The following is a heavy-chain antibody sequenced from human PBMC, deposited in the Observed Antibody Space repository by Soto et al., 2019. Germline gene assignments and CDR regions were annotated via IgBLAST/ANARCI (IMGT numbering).Heavy chain of an antibody. CDR2: INHSGST. V-gene: IGHV4-34*01. CDR1: GGSFSGYY. CDR3: ARGGFRTIFGVVYWFDP. D-gene: IGHD3-3*01. Sequence: NPSETLSLTCAVYGGSFSGYYWSWIRQPPGKGLEWIGEINHSGSTNYNPSLKSRVTISVDTSKNQFSLKLSSVTAADTAVYYCARGGFRTIFGVVYWFDPWGQGTLVTVSS. J-gene: IGHJ5*02.